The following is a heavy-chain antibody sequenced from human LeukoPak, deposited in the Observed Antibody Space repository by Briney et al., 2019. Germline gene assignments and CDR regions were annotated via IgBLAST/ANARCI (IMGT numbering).Heavy chain of an antibody. CDR3: ARRITMVRGASNWFDP. D-gene: IGHD3-10*01. V-gene: IGHV5-51*01. CDR1: GYSFTSYW. CDR2: IYPGDSDT. Sequence: GESLKISCKGSGYSFTSYWIGWVRQMPGKGLEWMGVIYPGDSDTRYSPSFQGQVTISADKSISTAYLQWSSLKASDTAMYYCARRITMVRGASNWFDPWGQGTLVTVSS. J-gene: IGHJ5*02.